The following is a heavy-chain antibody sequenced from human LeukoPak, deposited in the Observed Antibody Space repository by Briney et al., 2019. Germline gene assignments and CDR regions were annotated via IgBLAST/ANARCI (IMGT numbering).Heavy chain of an antibody. J-gene: IGHJ4*02. Sequence: GGSLRLSCAASGFTFNSYAMNWVRQAPGKGLEWVSGINGSGGDTYYADSVKGWFTISRDNSKNTLFLQMNSLRAEDTAVYYCAKVRYVGYYFDSWGQGALVTVS. CDR3: AKVRYVGYYFDS. V-gene: IGHV3-23*01. CDR1: GFTFNSYA. D-gene: IGHD3-9*01. CDR2: INGSGGDT.